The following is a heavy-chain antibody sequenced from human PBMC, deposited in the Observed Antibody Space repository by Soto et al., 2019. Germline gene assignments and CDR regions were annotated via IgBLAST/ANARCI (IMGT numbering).Heavy chain of an antibody. CDR1: GGSISRDDYY. CDR2: IYYSGKT. Sequence: SETLSLTCTVSGGSISRDDYYWTWIRQPPGKGLEWIGYIYYSGKTKYNPSLESRITISIDTSKNHFSLKLSSVSAADTAVYYCAGDRSNSPDYFDYWGQGTLVTVSS. V-gene: IGHV4-30-4*01. D-gene: IGHD4-4*01. CDR3: AGDRSNSPDYFDY. J-gene: IGHJ4*02.